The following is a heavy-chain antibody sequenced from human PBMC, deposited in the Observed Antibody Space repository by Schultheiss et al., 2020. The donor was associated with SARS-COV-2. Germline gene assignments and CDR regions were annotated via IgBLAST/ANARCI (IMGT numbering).Heavy chain of an antibody. V-gene: IGHV4-61*05. CDR2: ISDAGRT. Sequence: SETLSLTCTVSGGSISSGTHFWGWIRQPPGKGLEWIGYISDAGRTNYNPSLTSRVTISADPSKKQISLNLTSVTAADTAVYHCVGPYRVRLDYWGQGILVTVSS. CDR1: GGSISSGTHF. J-gene: IGHJ4*02. CDR3: VGPYRVRLDY. D-gene: IGHD4-11*01.